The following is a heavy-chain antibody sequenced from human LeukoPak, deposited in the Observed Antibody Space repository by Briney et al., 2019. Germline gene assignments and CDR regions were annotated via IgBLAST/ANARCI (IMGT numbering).Heavy chain of an antibody. J-gene: IGHJ4*02. CDR1: GGSFSGYY. CDR2: INHSGST. Sequence: PSETLSLTCAVYGGSFSGYYWSWIRQPPGKGPEWIGEINHSGSTNYNPSLKSRVTISVDTSKNQFSLKLSSVTAADTAVYYCARGGIGRYFDYWGQGTLVTVSS. V-gene: IGHV4-34*01. D-gene: IGHD1-14*01. CDR3: ARGGIGRYFDY.